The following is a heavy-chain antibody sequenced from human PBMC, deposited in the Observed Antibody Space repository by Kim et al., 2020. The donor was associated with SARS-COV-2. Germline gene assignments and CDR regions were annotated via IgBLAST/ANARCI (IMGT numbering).Heavy chain of an antibody. D-gene: IGHD6-6*01. Sequence: GGSLRLSCAASGFTFSSYSMNWVRQAPGKGLEWVSYISSSSSTIYYADSVKGRFTISRDNAKNSLYLQMNSLRDEDTAVYYCARDRFEARPFGYYYYGMDVWGQGTTVTVSS. CDR3: ARDRFEARPFGYYYYGMDV. CDR2: ISSSSSTI. V-gene: IGHV3-48*02. CDR1: GFTFSSYS. J-gene: IGHJ6*02.